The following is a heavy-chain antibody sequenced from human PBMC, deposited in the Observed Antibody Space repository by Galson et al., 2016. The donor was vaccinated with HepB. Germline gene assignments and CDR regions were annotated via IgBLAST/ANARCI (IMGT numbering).Heavy chain of an antibody. J-gene: IGHJ6*03. CDR1: GYTFTSYG. CDR3: ARDRFLGYYYYMDV. CDR2: IDPHNSKT. D-gene: IGHD3-3*01. V-gene: IGHV1-18*04. Sequence: SVKVSCKASGYTFTSYGISWVRRAPGQGLEWMGRIDPHNSKTNYAQKLQGRLTLTTDTSTNTAYMELRSLFSDDTAVYYCARDRFLGYYYYMDVWGQGTTVTVSS.